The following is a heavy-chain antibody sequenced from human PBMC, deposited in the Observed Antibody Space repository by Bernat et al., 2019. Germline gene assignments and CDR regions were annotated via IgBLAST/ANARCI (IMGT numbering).Heavy chain of an antibody. CDR1: GFTFSSYA. V-gene: IGHV3-23*01. Sequence: EVQLLESGGGLVQPGGSLRLSCAASGFTFSSYAMSWVRQAPGKGLEWVSAISGSGGSTYYADSVKGRFTISRDNSKNTLYLQMNSLRAEDMAVYYCAKGRIYCSSTSCYALYYYYYYMDVWGKGTTVTVSS. CDR2: ISGSGGST. CDR3: AKGRIYCSSTSCYALYYYYYYMDV. J-gene: IGHJ6*03. D-gene: IGHD2-2*01.